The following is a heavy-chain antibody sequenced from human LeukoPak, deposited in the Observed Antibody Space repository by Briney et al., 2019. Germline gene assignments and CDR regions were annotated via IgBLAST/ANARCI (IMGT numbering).Heavy chain of an antibody. Sequence: SETLSLTCTVSGGSISSYYWSWIRQPPGKGLEWIGEIYHSGSTNYNPSLKSRVTISVDKSKNQFSLKLSSVTAADTAVYYCARVSSSWYSPYFQHWGQGTLVTVSS. D-gene: IGHD6-13*01. CDR1: GGSISSYY. CDR2: IYHSGST. CDR3: ARVSSSWYSPYFQH. V-gene: IGHV4-59*12. J-gene: IGHJ1*01.